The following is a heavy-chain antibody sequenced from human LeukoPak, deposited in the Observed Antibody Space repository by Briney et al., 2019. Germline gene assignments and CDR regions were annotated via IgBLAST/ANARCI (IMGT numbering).Heavy chain of an antibody. CDR1: GGSISGSSYY. CDR2: IYYSGST. Sequence: SETLSLTCTVSGGSISGSSYYWGWIRQPPGKGLEWIATIYYSGSTYYNPSLKSRVTISVDRSKNQFSLKLSSVTAADTAVYYCARGPAMVRGPPKWYFDYWGQGTLVTVSS. D-gene: IGHD3-10*01. CDR3: ARGPAMVRGPPKWYFDY. V-gene: IGHV4-39*07. J-gene: IGHJ4*02.